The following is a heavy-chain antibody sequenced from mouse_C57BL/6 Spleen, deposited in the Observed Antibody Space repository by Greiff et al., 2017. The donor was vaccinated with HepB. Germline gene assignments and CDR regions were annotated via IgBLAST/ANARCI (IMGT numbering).Heavy chain of an antibody. CDR2: ISSGGSYT. D-gene: IGHD4-1*01. CDR3: ARPLTGTWYFDV. V-gene: IGHV5-6*01. Sequence: EVQLQESGGDLVKPGGSLKLSCAASGFTFSSYGMSWVRQTPDKRLEWVATISSGGSYTYYPDSVKGRFTISRDNAKNTLYLQMSSLKSEDTAMYYCARPLTGTWYFDVWGTGTTVTVSS. J-gene: IGHJ1*03. CDR1: GFTFSSYG.